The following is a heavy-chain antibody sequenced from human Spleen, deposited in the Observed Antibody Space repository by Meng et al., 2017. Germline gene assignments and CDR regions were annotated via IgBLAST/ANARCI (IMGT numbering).Heavy chain of an antibody. CDR1: GFTLSRFA. D-gene: IGHD3-10*01. CDR2: IAYEGSNK. V-gene: IGHV3-30*04. CDR3: ARDSRPGYYYGSGDFFDF. J-gene: IGHJ4*02. Sequence: GGSLRLSCAASGFTLSRFAMHWVRQAPGKGLEWVAVIAYEGSNKFYADSVKGRFTISRDNSRDTLFLDMSSLRPEDTAVYYCARDSRPGYYYGSGDFFDFWGQGTLVTVSS.